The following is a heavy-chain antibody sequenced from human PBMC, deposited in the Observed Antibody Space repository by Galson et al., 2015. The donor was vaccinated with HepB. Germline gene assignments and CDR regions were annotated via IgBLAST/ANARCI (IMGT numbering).Heavy chain of an antibody. Sequence: SVKVSCKASGGTFSSYAISWVRQAPGQGLEWMGGIIPIFGTANYAQKFQGRVTITADESTSTAYMELSSLRSEDTAVYYCARGPWEGVTRFDYWGQGTLVTVSS. CDR3: ARGPWEGVTRFDY. J-gene: IGHJ4*02. V-gene: IGHV1-69*13. D-gene: IGHD2-21*02. CDR2: IIPIFGTA. CDR1: GGTFSSYA.